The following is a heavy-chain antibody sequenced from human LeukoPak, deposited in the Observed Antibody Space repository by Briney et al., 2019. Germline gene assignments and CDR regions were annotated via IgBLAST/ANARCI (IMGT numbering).Heavy chain of an antibody. CDR2: IDYSGST. J-gene: IGHJ4*02. CDR1: GGSISSYY. D-gene: IGHD3-22*01. V-gene: IGHV4-59*08. Sequence: SETLSLTCTVSGGSISSYYWSWIRQPPGKGLEWIGYIDYSGSTNYNPSLKSRVTISVDTSKNQFSLKLSSVTAADTAVYYCARSVVVITPPDCWGQGTLVSVSS. CDR3: ARSVVVITPPDC.